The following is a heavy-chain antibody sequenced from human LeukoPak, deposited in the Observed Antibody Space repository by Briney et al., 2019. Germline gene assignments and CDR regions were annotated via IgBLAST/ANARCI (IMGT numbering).Heavy chain of an antibody. V-gene: IGHV1-8*03. CDR3: ARVGQWLVPHYMDV. Sequence: GASVKVSCKASGYTFTSYDINWVRQATGQGLEWMGWMNPNSGNTGYAQKFQGRVTITRNTSISTAYMELSSLRSEDTAVYYCARVGQWLVPHYMDVWGKGTTVTVSS. CDR2: MNPNSGNT. D-gene: IGHD6-19*01. J-gene: IGHJ6*03. CDR1: GYTFTSYD.